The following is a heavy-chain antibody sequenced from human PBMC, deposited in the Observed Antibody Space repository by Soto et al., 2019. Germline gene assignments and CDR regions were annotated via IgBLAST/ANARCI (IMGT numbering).Heavy chain of an antibody. D-gene: IGHD1-7*01. CDR1: GGSINSYY. J-gene: IGHJ5*02. CDR3: ATAKTTLYNWFDP. Sequence: QVQLQESGPGLVKPSETLSLTCTVSGGSINSYYWSWIRQSPGKGLEWIGQIYYTGSTNYNPSLKSRVTISVDRSKNQFSLRLSSVTAADTAVYYCATAKTTLYNWFDPWGQGTLVTVSS. CDR2: IYYTGST. V-gene: IGHV4-59*08.